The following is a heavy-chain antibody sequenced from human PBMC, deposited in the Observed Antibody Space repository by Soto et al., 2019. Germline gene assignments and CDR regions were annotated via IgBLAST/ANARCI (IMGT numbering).Heavy chain of an antibody. V-gene: IGHV4-4*02. CDR3: ARRAVVGNYFDY. J-gene: IGHJ4*02. D-gene: IGHD6-19*01. Sequence: SETLSLTCAVSGGSITSTNWWSWVRQPPGKGLEWIGEIYHSGSTNYNPSLKSRVTISVDKSKNQFSLKLSSVTAADTAVYYCARRAVVGNYFDYWGQGTLVTVSS. CDR1: GGSITSTNW. CDR2: IYHSGST.